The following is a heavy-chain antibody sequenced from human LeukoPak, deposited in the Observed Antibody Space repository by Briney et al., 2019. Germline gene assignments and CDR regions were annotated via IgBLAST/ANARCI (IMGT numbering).Heavy chain of an antibody. V-gene: IGHV4-39*01. CDR2: IYYSGST. J-gene: IGHJ4*02. Sequence: SETLSLTCTVSGGSISSSSYYWGWIRQPPGKGLEWIGSIYYSGSTYYNPSLKSRVTISVDTPKNQFSLKLSSVTAADTAVYYCARQVVTMVRGGLYFDYWGQGTLVTVSS. CDR1: GGSISSSSYY. D-gene: IGHD3-10*01. CDR3: ARQVVTMVRGGLYFDY.